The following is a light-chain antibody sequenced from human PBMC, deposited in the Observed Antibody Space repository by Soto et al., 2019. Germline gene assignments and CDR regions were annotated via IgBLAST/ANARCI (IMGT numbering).Light chain of an antibody. J-gene: IGLJ2*01. CDR2: DVS. CDR3: SSYAGTYGFV. CDR1: SSDAGGYNY. Sequence: QSVLTQPRSVSGSPGQSVTISCTGTSSDAGGYNYVSWYQHHPGKAPKLLIYDVSKRPSGVPDRFSGSKSGNTASLTISGLQAEDEADYYCSSYAGTYGFVFGGGTKLTVL. V-gene: IGLV2-11*01.